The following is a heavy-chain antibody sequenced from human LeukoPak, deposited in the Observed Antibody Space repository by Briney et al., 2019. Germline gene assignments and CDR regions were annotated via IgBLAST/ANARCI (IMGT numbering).Heavy chain of an antibody. CDR1: GFTFSTYG. CDR2: IRYDGSNK. Sequence: GGSLRLSCAASGFTFSTYGMHWVRQTPGKGLEWVAFIRYDGSNKVYVDSVKGRFTISRDNSNNTLYLQMDSLRAEDTAVYYCAKSCSGGSCFPDSWGQGTLVTVSS. V-gene: IGHV3-30*02. D-gene: IGHD2-15*01. CDR3: AKSCSGGSCFPDS. J-gene: IGHJ4*02.